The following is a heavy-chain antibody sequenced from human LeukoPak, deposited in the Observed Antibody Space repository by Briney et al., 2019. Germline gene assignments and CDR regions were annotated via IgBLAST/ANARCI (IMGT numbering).Heavy chain of an antibody. V-gene: IGHV4-39*01. J-gene: IGHJ4*02. CDR3: AIEDFSQFDY. CDR1: GGSISSSSYY. Sequence: SETLSLTCTVSGGSISSSSYYWGWIRQPPGKGLEWIGSIYYSGSTYYNPSLKSRVTISVDTSKNQFSLELNSVTAADTAVYYCAIEDFSQFDYWGQGNLVTVSS. D-gene: IGHD3/OR15-3a*01. CDR2: IYYSGST.